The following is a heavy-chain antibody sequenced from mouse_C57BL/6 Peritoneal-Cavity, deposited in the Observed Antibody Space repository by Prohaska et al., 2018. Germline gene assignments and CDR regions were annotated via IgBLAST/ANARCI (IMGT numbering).Heavy chain of an antibody. V-gene: IGHV11-2*01. Sequence: EVLLLETGGVLVQPGGSRGLSCAGSGFTFSGFWMSWVRQTPGKTLEWIGDINSDGSAINYAPSIKDRFIIFRDNDKSTLYLQMSNVRSEDTATYFCMRYGNDWYFDVWGTGTTVTVSS. CDR1: GFTFSGFW. D-gene: IGHD2-1*01. CDR3: MRYGNDWYFDV. J-gene: IGHJ1*03. CDR2: INSDGSAI.